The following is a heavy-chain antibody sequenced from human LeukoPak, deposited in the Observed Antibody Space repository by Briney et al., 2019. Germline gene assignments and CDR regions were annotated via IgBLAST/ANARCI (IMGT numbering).Heavy chain of an antibody. CDR1: GYSFANYW. CDR2: IYPGDSDT. D-gene: IGHD2-15*01. J-gene: IGHJ4*02. CDR3: ARRRHCSSGSCEDVGF. V-gene: IGHV5-51*01. Sequence: GESLKISCKGSGYSFANYWIGWVRQMPGKGLEWMGTIYPGDSDTRYSQSFQGQVTISADKSISTAYLQWSSLKASDTAMYYCARRRHCSSGSCEDVGFWGRGTLVTVSS.